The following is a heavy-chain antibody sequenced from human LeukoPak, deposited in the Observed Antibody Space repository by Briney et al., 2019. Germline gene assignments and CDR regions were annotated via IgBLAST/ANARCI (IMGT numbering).Heavy chain of an antibody. V-gene: IGHV1-2*02. CDR2: INPNSGGT. D-gene: IGHD3-22*01. CDR1: GYTFTGYY. Sequence: ASVKVSCKASGYTFTGYYMHWVRQAPGQGLEWMGWINPNSGGTNYAQKFQGRVTMTRDTSISTAYMELRSLRSDDTAVYYCARDVSHRLFYDSSGYYILFDYWGQGTLVTVSS. CDR3: ARDVSHRLFYDSSGYYILFDY. J-gene: IGHJ4*02.